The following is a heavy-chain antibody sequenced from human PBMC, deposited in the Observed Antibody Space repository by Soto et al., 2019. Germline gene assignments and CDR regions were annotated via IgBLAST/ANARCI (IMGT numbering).Heavy chain of an antibody. CDR3: ARDSRNLDY. CDR2: ISGGGVTS. V-gene: IGHV3-23*01. CDR1: GFSLSSFI. D-gene: IGHD1-1*01. J-gene: IGHJ4*02. Sequence: AGGSLRLSCAASGFSLSSFIMSWVRQAPGKGLEWVSSISGGGVTSYYADSVKGRFTISRDNSNNTLYLQLNSLGAEDTAVYYCARDSRNLDYWGQGPLVTVSS.